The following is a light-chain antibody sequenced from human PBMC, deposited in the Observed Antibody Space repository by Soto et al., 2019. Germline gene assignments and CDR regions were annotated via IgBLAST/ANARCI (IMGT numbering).Light chain of an antibody. J-gene: IGLJ1*01. V-gene: IGLV2-14*03. CDR2: NVY. CDR3: SAYTVSRTDV. Sequence: QSVLTQPASVSGSPGQSITISCTGTSSDVGAYNFVSWHQQHPGKAPKLMIYNVYDRPSGISYRFSGSKSGNTASLTISGLQGEDEADYDCSAYTVSRTDVFGTGTKLTVL. CDR1: SSDVGAYNF.